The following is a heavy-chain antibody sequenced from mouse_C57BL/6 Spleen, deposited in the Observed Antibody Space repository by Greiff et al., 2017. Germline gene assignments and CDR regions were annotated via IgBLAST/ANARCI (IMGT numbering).Heavy chain of an antibody. CDR3: ARAANWDGRFAY. J-gene: IGHJ3*01. CDR2: INPSTGGT. V-gene: IGHV1-42*01. CDR1: GYSFTGYY. Sequence: EVQLQESGPELVKPGASVKISCKASGYSFTGYYMNWVKQSPEKSLEWIGEINPSTGGTTYNQKFKAKATLTVDKSSSTAYMQLKSLTAEDSAVYYCARAANWDGRFAYWGQGTLVTVSA. D-gene: IGHD4-1*01.